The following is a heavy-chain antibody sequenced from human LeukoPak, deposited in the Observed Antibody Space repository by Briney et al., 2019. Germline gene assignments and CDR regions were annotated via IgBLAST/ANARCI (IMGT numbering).Heavy chain of an antibody. CDR3: AKGGGYGSGNYSED. Sequence: GGSLRLSCAASGFTFSTYGMTWFSQAPGGWLEWVLGHSSSGLNTYYADSVKGRFTSSRDNSKNMLYLQMNSLRAENTAVYYCAKGGGYGSGNYSEDWGQGIVVTVSA. J-gene: IGHJ4*02. CDR1: GFTFSTYG. V-gene: IGHV3-23*01. D-gene: IGHD3-10*01. CDR2: HSSSGLNT.